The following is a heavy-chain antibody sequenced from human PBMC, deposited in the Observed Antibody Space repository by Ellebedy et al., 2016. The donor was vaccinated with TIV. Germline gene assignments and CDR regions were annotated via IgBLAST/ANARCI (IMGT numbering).Heavy chain of an antibody. CDR2: IPESGGNT. CDR3: ARDPVGVGPAFDV. CDR1: GLTFSSHA. V-gene: IGHV3-23*01. D-gene: IGHD4-23*01. J-gene: IGHJ3*01. Sequence: PGGSLRLSCAASGLTFSSHAMSWVRQAPGKGLEWVSSIPESGGNTSSADSVKGRVTISRDNSKDTLFLQMNSLRAEDTAIYFCARDPVGVGPAFDVWGQGTMVTVSS.